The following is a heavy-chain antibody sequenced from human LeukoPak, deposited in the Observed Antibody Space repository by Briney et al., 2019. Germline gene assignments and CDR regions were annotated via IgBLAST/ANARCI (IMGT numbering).Heavy chain of an antibody. J-gene: IGHJ4*02. V-gene: IGHV5-51*01. D-gene: IGHD4-23*01. Sequence: GESLKTSCKGSGYRFSTYWIGWVRQMPGKGLEWMGIIYHGDSDTRYSPSFQGQVTISADKSISPAYLQWSTLKASDSAMYYCARPGLEGGNSPYYFDYWGQGTLVTVSS. CDR3: ARPGLEGGNSPYYFDY. CDR1: GYRFSTYW. CDR2: IYHGDSDT.